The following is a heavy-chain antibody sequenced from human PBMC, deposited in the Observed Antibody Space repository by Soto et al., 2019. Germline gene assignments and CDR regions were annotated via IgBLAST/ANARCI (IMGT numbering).Heavy chain of an antibody. V-gene: IGHV4-34*01. D-gene: IGHD5-18*01. CDR2: INHSGST. CDR1: GGSFSGYY. Sequence: SETLSLTCAVYGGSFSGYYWSWIRQPPGKGLEWIGEINHSGSTNYNPSLKSRVTISVDTSKNQFSLKLSSVTAADTAVYYCARGQYSYGYMLGYYYYGMDVWGQGTTVTVSS. J-gene: IGHJ6*02. CDR3: ARGQYSYGYMLGYYYYGMDV.